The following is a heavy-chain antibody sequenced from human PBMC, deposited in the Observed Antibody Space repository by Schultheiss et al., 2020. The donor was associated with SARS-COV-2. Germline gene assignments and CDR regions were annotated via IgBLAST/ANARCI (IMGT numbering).Heavy chain of an antibody. J-gene: IGHJ4*02. D-gene: IGHD4-17*01. CDR3: AKNYGDYVVDY. CDR1: GFIFNNFP. CDR2: IKSKTDGGTT. V-gene: IGHV3-15*01. Sequence: GESLKISCAASGFIFNNFPLHWVRQAPGKGLEWVGRIKSKTDGGTTDYAAPVKGRFTISRHNSKNTLYLQMNSLRAEDTAVYYCAKNYGDYVVDYWGQGTLVTVSS.